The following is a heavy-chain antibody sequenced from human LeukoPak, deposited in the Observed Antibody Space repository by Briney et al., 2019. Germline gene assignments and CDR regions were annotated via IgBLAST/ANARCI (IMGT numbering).Heavy chain of an antibody. CDR3: ARGGYSSFLPWDY. Sequence: ASVKVSCKASGYTFTSYGISWVRQAPGQGLEWMGWINPNSGGTNYAQKFQGRVTMTRDTSISTAYMELSRLRSDDTAVYYCARGGYSSFLPWDYWGQGTLVTVSS. CDR1: GYTFTSYG. J-gene: IGHJ4*02. V-gene: IGHV1-2*02. D-gene: IGHD6-13*01. CDR2: INPNSGGT.